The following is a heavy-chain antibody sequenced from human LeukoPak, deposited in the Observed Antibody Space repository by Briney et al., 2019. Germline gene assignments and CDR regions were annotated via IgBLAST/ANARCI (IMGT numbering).Heavy chain of an antibody. V-gene: IGHV3-23*01. Sequence: GXTXXXXAMXWXXXAPGKGLEWVSAISGSGGSTYYADSVKGRFTISRDNSKNTLYLQMNSLRAEDTAVYYCAKALDDYGGDWGQGTLVTVSS. CDR3: AKALDDYGGD. CDR2: ISGSGGST. J-gene: IGHJ4*02. CDR1: GXTXXXXA. D-gene: IGHD4-23*01.